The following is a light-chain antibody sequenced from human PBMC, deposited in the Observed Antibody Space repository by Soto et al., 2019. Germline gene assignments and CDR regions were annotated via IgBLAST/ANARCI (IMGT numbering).Light chain of an antibody. Sequence: QSVLTQPPSASGTPGQRVTISCSGSSSNIGRNSVNWYQQFPGTAPKLLIYSDNQRPSGVPDRFSGSKSGTSASLAISGLQSEDEADYYCAAWDDSLNGHAVFGGGTKLTVL. J-gene: IGLJ7*01. V-gene: IGLV1-44*01. CDR2: SDN. CDR1: SSNIGRNS. CDR3: AAWDDSLNGHAV.